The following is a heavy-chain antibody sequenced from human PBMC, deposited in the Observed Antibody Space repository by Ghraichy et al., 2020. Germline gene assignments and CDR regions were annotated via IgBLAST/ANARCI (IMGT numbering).Heavy chain of an antibody. J-gene: IGHJ4*02. V-gene: IGHV1-18*01. CDR1: GYSFISYG. D-gene: IGHD3-22*01. Sequence: ASVKVSCKASGYSFISYGISWVRQAPGQGLEWMGWINPYNGNIKYAQNLQGRVTMTTDTSTSTAYMELRSLRSDDTAVYYCARAGHYYDSSSDSWGQGNLVTVSS. CDR2: INPYNGNI. CDR3: ARAGHYYDSSSDS.